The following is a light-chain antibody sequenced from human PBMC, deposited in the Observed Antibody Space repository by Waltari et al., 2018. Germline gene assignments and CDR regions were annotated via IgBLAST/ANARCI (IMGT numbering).Light chain of an antibody. CDR3: FSYAGRATGV. CDR2: EGS. Sequence: QSALTQPASVSGSPGQSITISCTGTSSDVGKYNLVSWYQQHPGQAPKLMIYEGSQRPSGVSDRFSGSKCGNTASLTISGLQAEDEADYYCFSYAGRATGVFGGGTKLTVL. J-gene: IGLJ2*01. CDR1: SSDVGKYNL. V-gene: IGLV2-23*01.